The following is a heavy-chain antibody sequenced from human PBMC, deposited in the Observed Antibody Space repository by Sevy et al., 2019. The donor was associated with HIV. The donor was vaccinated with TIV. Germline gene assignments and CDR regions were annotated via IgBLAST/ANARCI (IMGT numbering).Heavy chain of an antibody. CDR1: GFTFSSYA. Sequence: GGSLRLSCAASGFTFSSYAMSWVRQAPGKGLEWVSVISGSGGSTYYADSVKGRFTISRDNSKNTLYLQMNSLRAEDTAVYYCAKGHYDILTALDYWSQGTLVTVSS. V-gene: IGHV3-23*01. CDR2: ISGSGGST. D-gene: IGHD3-9*01. CDR3: AKGHYDILTALDY. J-gene: IGHJ4*02.